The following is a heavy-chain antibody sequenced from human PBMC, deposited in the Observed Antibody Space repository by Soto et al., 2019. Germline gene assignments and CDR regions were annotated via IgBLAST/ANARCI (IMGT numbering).Heavy chain of an antibody. J-gene: IGHJ4*02. CDR3: ARGGLEPFDH. CDR1: GFTFGNYW. Sequence: GGSLRLSCAASGFTFGNYWMHWVRQAPGKGLVWVSRISDYGRINYADSVKDRFIISRDDARSELYLQLNDLRVEDTATYYCARGGLEPFDHWGQGALVTV. V-gene: IGHV3-74*01. CDR2: ISDYGRI. D-gene: IGHD1-1*01.